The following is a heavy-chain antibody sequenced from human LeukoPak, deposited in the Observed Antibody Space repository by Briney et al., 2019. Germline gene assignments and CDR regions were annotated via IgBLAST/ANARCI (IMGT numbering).Heavy chain of an antibody. CDR1: GDPVSSNIYY. D-gene: IGHD1-26*01. J-gene: IGHJ4*02. V-gene: IGHV4-61*01. Sequence: SETLSLTCTVSGDPVSSNIYYWSWIRQPPGKGLEWIGHIHYSGSTNYNPSLKSRVTISVDTSKNQFSLKLSSVTAADTAVYYCARNSRGGSYFDNWGQGTLVTVSS. CDR3: ARNSRGGSYFDN. CDR2: IHYSGST.